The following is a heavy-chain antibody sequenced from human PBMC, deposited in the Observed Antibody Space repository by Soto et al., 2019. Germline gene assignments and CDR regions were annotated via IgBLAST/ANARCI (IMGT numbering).Heavy chain of an antibody. CDR1: GFALSTSGVG. D-gene: IGHD3-16*01. CDR3: AHTLSSADYVSWYFDL. J-gene: IGHJ2*01. Sequence: QITLKESGPTLVKPTQTLTLTCTFSGFALSTSGVGVGWIRQSPGKALEWVALIYWNDDKRYSPSLKSRLTITKDTSKKHVVHTMTNMDPVDTATYYCAHTLSSADYVSWYFDLWGRGTLVTVSA. CDR2: IYWNDDK. V-gene: IGHV2-5*01.